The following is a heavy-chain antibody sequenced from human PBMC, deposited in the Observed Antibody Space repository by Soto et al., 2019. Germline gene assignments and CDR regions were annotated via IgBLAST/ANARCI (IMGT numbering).Heavy chain of an antibody. J-gene: IGHJ6*02. CDR1: GGSISSGGYY. CDR2: IYYSGST. D-gene: IGHD3-3*01. Sequence: SETLSLTCTVSGGSISSGGYYWSWIRQHPGKGLEWIGYIYYSGSTYYNPSLKSRVTISVDTSKNQFSLKLSSVTAADTAVYYCARAPYYDCLSGYYWWYYGMDFWGQGTTVNLSS. V-gene: IGHV4-31*03. CDR3: ARAPYYDCLSGYYWWYYGMDF.